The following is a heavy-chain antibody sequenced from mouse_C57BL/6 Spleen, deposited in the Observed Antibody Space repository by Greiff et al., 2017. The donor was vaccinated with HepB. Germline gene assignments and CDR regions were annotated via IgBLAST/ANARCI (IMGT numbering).Heavy chain of an antibody. CDR1: GYAFSSSW. J-gene: IGHJ1*03. D-gene: IGHD2-4*01. CDR3: ASPIYYDYDGYFDV. CDR2: IYPGDGDT. Sequence: VQLVESGPELVKPGASVKISCKASGYAFSSSWMNWVKQRPGKGLEWIGRIYPGDGDTNYNGKFKGKATLTADKSSSTAYMQLSSLTSEDSAVYFCASPIYYDYDGYFDVWGTGTTVTVSS. V-gene: IGHV1-82*01.